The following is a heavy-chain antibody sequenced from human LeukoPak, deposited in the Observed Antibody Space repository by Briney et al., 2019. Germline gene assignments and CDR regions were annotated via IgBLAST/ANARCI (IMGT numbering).Heavy chain of an antibody. J-gene: IGHJ4*02. CDR2: ISSSGSSL. Sequence: GGSLRLSCAASGFTFSAYDMNWVRQAPGKGLEWVSYISSSGSSLYYADSVKGRFTISRDNSKNTLYLQMNSLRAEDTAVYYCAADSSGYSYYFDYWGQGTLVTVSS. CDR1: GFTFSAYD. D-gene: IGHD3-22*01. CDR3: AADSSGYSYYFDY. V-gene: IGHV3-48*01.